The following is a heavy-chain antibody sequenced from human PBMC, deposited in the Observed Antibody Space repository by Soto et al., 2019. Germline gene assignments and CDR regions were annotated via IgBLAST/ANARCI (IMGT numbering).Heavy chain of an antibody. CDR1: GDSITGRNW. CDR3: ARVRPPSSTRPADVLYYFDY. Sequence: QVQLHESGPGLVKPSGTLSLTCAVSGDSITGRNWWTWVRQPPGKGLEWIGEGYHSGFVSYNPSLKSRVTISVDKSKNQFYLNLAAVDAADTAMYYCARVRPPSSTRPADVLYYFDYWGQGTLVTVSS. D-gene: IGHD2-2*01. J-gene: IGHJ4*02. V-gene: IGHV4-4*02. CDR2: GYHSGFV.